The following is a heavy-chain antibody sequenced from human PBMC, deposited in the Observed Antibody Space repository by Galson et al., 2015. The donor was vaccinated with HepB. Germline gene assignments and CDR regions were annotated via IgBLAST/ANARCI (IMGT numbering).Heavy chain of an antibody. Sequence: SLRLSCAASGFTFSSYWMSWVRQAPGKGLEWVANIKQDGSEKYYVDSVKGRFTISRDNAKNSLYLQMNSLRAEDTAVYYCARDEGDIFLFGCMHDYWGQGTLVTVSS. CDR3: ARDEGDIFLFGCMHDY. J-gene: IGHJ4*02. V-gene: IGHV3-7*03. CDR1: GFTFSSYW. CDR2: IKQDGSEK. D-gene: IGHD2-8*01.